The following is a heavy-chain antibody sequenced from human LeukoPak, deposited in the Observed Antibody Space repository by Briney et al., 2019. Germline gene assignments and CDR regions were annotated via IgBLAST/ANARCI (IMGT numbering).Heavy chain of an antibody. CDR2: IYYSGST. J-gene: IGHJ4*02. CDR1: GGSIRSYY. Sequence: PSETLSFTCTVSGGSIRSYYWSWIRQPPGKGLEWIAYIYYSGSTNYNPSLKSRVTISVDTSKNQFSLKLSSVTAADTAVYYCARRAGGYSHPYDYWGQGILVTVSS. D-gene: IGHD4-23*01. V-gene: IGHV4-59*01. CDR3: ARRAGGYSHPYDY.